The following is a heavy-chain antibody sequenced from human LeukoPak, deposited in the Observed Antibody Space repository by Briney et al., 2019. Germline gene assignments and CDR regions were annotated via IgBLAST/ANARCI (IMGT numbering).Heavy chain of an antibody. D-gene: IGHD3-9*01. V-gene: IGHV4-34*01. J-gene: IGHJ6*03. CDR3: ARGLRYFDWLFANSYYYYYMDV. Sequence: SETLSLTCAVYGGSFSGYYWSWIRQPPGKGLEWIGEINHSGSTNYNPSLKSRVTISVDTSKNQFSLKLSSVTAADTAVYYCARGLRYFDWLFANSYYYYYMDVWGKGTTVTVSS. CDR1: GGSFSGYY. CDR2: INHSGST.